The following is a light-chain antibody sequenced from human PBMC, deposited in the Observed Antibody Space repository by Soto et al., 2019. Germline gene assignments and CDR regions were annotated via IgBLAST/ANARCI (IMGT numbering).Light chain of an antibody. CDR1: QSVSSSY. CDR3: QQYANSRT. CDR2: GAS. Sequence: EIVLTQSPGTLSLSPGEKATLSCRASQSVSSSYLAWYQQKLGQAPRLLIYGASTRATGIPDRFSGSGSGTNLPPTISRLEPEDFAVYYCQQYANSRTFGQGTKVEIK. V-gene: IGKV3-20*01. J-gene: IGKJ1*01.